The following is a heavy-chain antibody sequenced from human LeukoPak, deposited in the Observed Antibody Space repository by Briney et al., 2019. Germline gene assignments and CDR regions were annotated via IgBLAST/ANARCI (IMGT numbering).Heavy chain of an antibody. CDR2: IYYSGST. CDR3: ARYASSTIFGVVVGGWFDP. J-gene: IGHJ5*02. Sequence: KPSETLSLTCTVSGGSVSSGSYYWSWIRQPPGRGLEWIGSIYYSGSTNYNPSLKSRVTISLDTSKNHFSLNLSSVTAADTAVYYCARYASSTIFGVVVGGWFDPWGQGTLVTVSS. V-gene: IGHV4-61*01. D-gene: IGHD3-3*01. CDR1: GGSVSSGSYY.